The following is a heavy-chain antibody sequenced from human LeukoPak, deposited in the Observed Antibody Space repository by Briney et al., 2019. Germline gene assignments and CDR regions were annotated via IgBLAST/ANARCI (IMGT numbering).Heavy chain of an antibody. D-gene: IGHD3-10*01. CDR3: ARDRGSGSYNGAFDV. V-gene: IGHV1-2*02. CDR1: GYTLSGYY. CDR2: INPNSGGT. J-gene: IGHJ3*01. Sequence: ASVKVSCKASGYTLSGYYMHWVRQAPGQGLEWMGWINPNSGGTQYAQKFQGRVTMTRDTSISTAYMELSRLRAGDTAVYYCARDRGSGSYNGAFDVWGQGTMVSVSS.